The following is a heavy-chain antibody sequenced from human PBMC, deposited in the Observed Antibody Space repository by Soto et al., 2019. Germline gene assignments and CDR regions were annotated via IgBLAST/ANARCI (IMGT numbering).Heavy chain of an antibody. J-gene: IGHJ4*02. D-gene: IGHD2-21*02. Sequence: PGGSLRLSCAASGLTFSDYYITWIRQAPGKGLEWVSYISSSSSYTNYADSVKGRFTISRDNAKNSLYLQMNSLRAEDTAVYYCARGPGLFNCGGDCRTLDYWGQGTLVTVSS. V-gene: IGHV3-11*06. CDR1: GLTFSDYY. CDR2: ISSSSSYT. CDR3: ARGPGLFNCGGDCRTLDY.